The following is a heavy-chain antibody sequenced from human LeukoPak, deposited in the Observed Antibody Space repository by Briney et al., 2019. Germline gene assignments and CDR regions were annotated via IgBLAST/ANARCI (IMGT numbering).Heavy chain of an antibody. D-gene: IGHD4-17*01. V-gene: IGHV4-4*07. Sequence: SETLSLTCTVSGGSISGYYWTWIRQPAGKGLEWIGRIFSSGSTNYNPSLKSRVTMSVDTSKNQFSLQVSSVTAADTALYYCARVLHGDYKYYFDYWAREPWSPSPQ. CDR3: ARVLHGDYKYYFDY. J-gene: IGHJ4*02. CDR1: GGSISGYY. CDR2: IFSSGST.